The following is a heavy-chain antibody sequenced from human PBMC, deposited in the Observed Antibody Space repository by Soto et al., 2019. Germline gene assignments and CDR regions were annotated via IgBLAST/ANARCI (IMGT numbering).Heavy chain of an antibody. CDR3: AKRRGAGGHFDY. Sequence: GGSLRLSCAASGFTFSTYAMGWGRQAPGKGLEWVSVVSSGGGTHYADSVKGRFTVSRDNSKNTLSLQMNSLRADATAVYYCAKRRGAGGHFDYWGQGALVTVSS. D-gene: IGHD2-15*01. CDR1: GFTFSTYA. J-gene: IGHJ4*02. V-gene: IGHV3-23*01. CDR2: VSSGGGT.